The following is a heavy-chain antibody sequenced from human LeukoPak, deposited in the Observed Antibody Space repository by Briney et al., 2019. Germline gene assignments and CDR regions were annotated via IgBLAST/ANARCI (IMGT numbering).Heavy chain of an antibody. CDR2: MNPNSGNT. Sequence: ASVKVSCKASGYTFTIYDINWVRQATGQGLEWMGWMNPNSGNTGYAQKFQGRVTMTRNTSISTAYMELSSLRSEDTAVYYCARGSGGSYDYYFDYWGQGTLVTVSS. D-gene: IGHD2-15*01. CDR1: GYTFTIYD. CDR3: ARGSGGSYDYYFDY. J-gene: IGHJ4*02. V-gene: IGHV1-8*01.